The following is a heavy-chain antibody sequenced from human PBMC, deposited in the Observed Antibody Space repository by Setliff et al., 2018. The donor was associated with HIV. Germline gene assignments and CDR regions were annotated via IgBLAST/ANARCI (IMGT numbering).Heavy chain of an antibody. CDR1: GFTFSDSV. D-gene: IGHD5-12*01. V-gene: IGHV3-30*07. CDR3: ARDSGVATIRKSALDY. Sequence: GSLRLSCTASGFTFSDSVMHWVRQPPGKGLEWVAAISVDGSGKYYVDSVKGRFTISRDNAKNSLYLQMNSLRAEDTALYYCARDSGVATIRKSALDYWGQGTLVTVSS. CDR2: ISVDGSGK. J-gene: IGHJ4*02.